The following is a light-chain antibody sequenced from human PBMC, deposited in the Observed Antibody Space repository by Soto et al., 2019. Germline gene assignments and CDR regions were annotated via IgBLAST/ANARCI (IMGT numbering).Light chain of an antibody. CDR1: SSNIGSDY. CDR3: AAWDDSLSGYV. J-gene: IGLJ1*01. V-gene: IGLV1-47*02. CDR2: SND. Sequence: SVLTHPPSSSGTPWQRVTISCSGSSSNIGSDYVYWYQQLPGTAPKLLIYSNDQRPSGVPDRFSGSKSGTSASLAISGLRSEDEADYYCAAWDDSLSGYVFGTGTKVTVL.